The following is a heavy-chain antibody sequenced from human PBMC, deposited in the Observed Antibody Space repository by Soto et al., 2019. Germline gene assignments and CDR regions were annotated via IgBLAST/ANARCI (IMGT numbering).Heavy chain of an antibody. D-gene: IGHD6-13*01. J-gene: IGHJ3*02. Sequence: EVQLVESGGGLVEPGGSLRLSCAASGITFSNAWMNWVRKAPGKGLEYIGRIRSKTDGGTTEYAAPVEGRFTVSRDDSKNTLYLQMSGLKSEDTAVYYCTTKRPGTNVVDNWGQGTLVTVSS. CDR2: IRSKTDGGTT. CDR3: TTKRPGTNVVDN. CDR1: GITFSNAW. V-gene: IGHV3-15*01.